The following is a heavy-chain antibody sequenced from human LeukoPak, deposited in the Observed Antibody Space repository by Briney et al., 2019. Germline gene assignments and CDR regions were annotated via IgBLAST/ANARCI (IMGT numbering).Heavy chain of an antibody. J-gene: IGHJ4*02. CDR1: GGSISSYY. Sequence: SETLSLTCTVSGGSISSYYWSWIRQPPGKELEWIGYIYYSGSTNYNPSLKSRVTISVDTSKNQFSLKLSYVTAADTAVYYCARLAPVVLGRIPGYFDYWGQGTLVTVSS. V-gene: IGHV4-59*08. CDR2: IYYSGST. CDR3: ARLAPVVLGRIPGYFDY. D-gene: IGHD5-18*01.